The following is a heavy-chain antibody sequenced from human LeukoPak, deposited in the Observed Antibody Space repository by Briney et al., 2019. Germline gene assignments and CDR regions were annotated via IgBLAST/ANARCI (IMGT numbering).Heavy chain of an antibody. CDR3: ARSPYMLTGQLLEYYFDY. CDR1: GGSISSYY. J-gene: IGHJ4*02. V-gene: IGHV4-59*01. CDR2: IYYSGST. Sequence: SETLSLTCTVSGGSISSYYWSWIRQPPGKGLEWIGYIYYSGSTNYNPSLKSRVTISVDTSKNQFSLKLNSVTAADTAVYYCARSPYMLTGQLLEYYFDYWGQGTLVTVSS. D-gene: IGHD2-2*01.